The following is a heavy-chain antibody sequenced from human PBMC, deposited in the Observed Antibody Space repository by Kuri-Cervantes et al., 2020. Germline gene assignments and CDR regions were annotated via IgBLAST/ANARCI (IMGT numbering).Heavy chain of an antibody. CDR1: GFTFSSCA. CDR2: ISCDGSNE. D-gene: IGHD6-13*01. CDR3: AYSSSWYDHTSFDY. V-gene: IGHV3-30*03. Sequence: LSLTCAASGFTFSSCAMHWARQAPGKGLEWVAIISCDGSNESHADSVKGRFTISRDNSKNTLYVQMNSLRAEDTAVYYCAYSSSWYDHTSFDYWGQGTLVTVSS. J-gene: IGHJ4*02.